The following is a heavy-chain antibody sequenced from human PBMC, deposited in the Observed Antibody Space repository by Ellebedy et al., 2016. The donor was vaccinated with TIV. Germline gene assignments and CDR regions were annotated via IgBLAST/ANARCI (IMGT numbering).Heavy chain of an antibody. Sequence: GSLRLSCTVSGGSISGYYWSWIRQPPGKELEWIGYIYYSGSTHYNPSLKSRVTMSVDTSMNQFSLRLSSVTAADTAVYYCARGGAGSLNDYWGQGTLVTVSS. CDR3: ARGGAGSLNDY. CDR1: GGSISGYY. CDR2: IYYSGST. J-gene: IGHJ4*02. D-gene: IGHD6-19*01. V-gene: IGHV4-59*01.